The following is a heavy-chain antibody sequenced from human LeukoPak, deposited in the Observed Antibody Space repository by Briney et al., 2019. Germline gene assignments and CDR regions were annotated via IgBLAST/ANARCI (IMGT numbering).Heavy chain of an antibody. J-gene: IGHJ5*02. CDR2: VYHSGAT. Sequence: PSETLSLTCSVSNYSISDGYYWGWIRQPPGKGLEWIGGVYHSGATYYTPSLKSRVTISVDTSKNQFSLNLTSVTAADTAVYYCARDSSGTLSGGGWFDPWGQGTLVTVSS. CDR3: ARDSSGTLSGGGWFDP. D-gene: IGHD6-19*01. CDR1: NYSISDGYY. V-gene: IGHV4-38-2*02.